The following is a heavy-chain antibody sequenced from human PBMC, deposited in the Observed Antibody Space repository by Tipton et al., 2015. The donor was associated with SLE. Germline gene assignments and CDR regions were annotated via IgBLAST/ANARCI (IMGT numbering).Heavy chain of an antibody. Sequence: TLSLTCTVSGGSISSHYWSWIRQPPGKGLEWIGYIYYSGSTYYNPSLKSRVTISVDTSKNQFSLKLSSVTAADTAVYYCARDMIGGAFDIWGQGTMVTVSS. CDR2: IYYSGST. CDR3: ARDMIGGAFDI. J-gene: IGHJ3*02. D-gene: IGHD3-22*01. V-gene: IGHV4-59*11. CDR1: GGSISSHY.